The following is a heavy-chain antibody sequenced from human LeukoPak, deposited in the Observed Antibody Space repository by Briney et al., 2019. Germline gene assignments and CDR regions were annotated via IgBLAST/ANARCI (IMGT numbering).Heavy chain of an antibody. D-gene: IGHD3-22*01. CDR2: IIPIFGIA. V-gene: IGHV1-69*04. CDR3: ARDLYDSIHDY. CDR1: GGTFSSYA. Sequence: SVKVSCKASGGTFSSYAISWVRQAPGQGLEWMGRIIPIFGIANYAQKFQGRVTITADKSTSTAYMELSSLRSEDTAVYYCARDLYDSIHDYWGQGTLVTVSS. J-gene: IGHJ4*02.